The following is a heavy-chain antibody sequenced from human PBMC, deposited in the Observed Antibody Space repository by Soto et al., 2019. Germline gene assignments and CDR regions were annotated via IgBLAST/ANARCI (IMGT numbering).Heavy chain of an antibody. V-gene: IGHV4-61*01. J-gene: IGHJ4*02. CDR3: ARVHSDFDY. Sequence: SETLSLTCTASGGSVSSNSYYWSWIRQPPGKGLEWIGYIYHSGGTNYNPSLKNRVTISVDTSKNQFSLKLNSVTAADTAVYYCARVHSDFDYWGQGTLVTVSS. CDR2: IYHSGGT. CDR1: GGSVSSNSYY. D-gene: IGHD6-13*01.